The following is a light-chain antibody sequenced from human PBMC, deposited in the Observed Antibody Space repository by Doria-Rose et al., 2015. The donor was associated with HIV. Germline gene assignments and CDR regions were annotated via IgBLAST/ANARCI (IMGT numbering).Light chain of an antibody. Sequence: TPSPGTLSLSPGERATLSCRASQSFSSTYLAWYQQKPGQAPSLLIDDVSTRATGIPDRFSANGSGTDFTLTINRREPEDFALYYCHQYGTSGTFGQGTKVEI. CDR1: QSFSSTY. CDR3: HQYGTSGT. V-gene: IGKV3-20*01. J-gene: IGKJ1*01. CDR2: DVS.